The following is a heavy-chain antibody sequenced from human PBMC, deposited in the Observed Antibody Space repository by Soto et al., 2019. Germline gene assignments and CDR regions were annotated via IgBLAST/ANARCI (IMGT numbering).Heavy chain of an antibody. CDR1: SGMC. Sequence: SGMCVSWIRQPPGKALEWLARIDWDDDKYYSTSLKTRLTISKDTSKNQVVLTMTNMDPVDTATYYCALKEGKGTRAAGLDSPGQGTLSTVSS. J-gene: IGHJ4*02. D-gene: IGHD6-25*01. CDR3: ALKEGKGTRAAGLDS. CDR2: IDWDDDK. V-gene: IGHV2-70*11.